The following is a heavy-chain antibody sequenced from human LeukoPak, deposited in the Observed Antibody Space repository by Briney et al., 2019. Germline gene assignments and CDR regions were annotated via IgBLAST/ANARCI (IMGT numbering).Heavy chain of an antibody. J-gene: IGHJ4*02. CDR2: ISGSGGST. Sequence: GGSLRFSGAASGFTFSSYAMSWVRQAPGKGLEWVSAISGSGGSTYYADSVKGRFTISRDNSKNTLYLQMNSLRAEDTAVYYCAKDSSAEPFHYWGQGTLVTVSS. D-gene: IGHD6-6*01. V-gene: IGHV3-23*01. CDR3: AKDSSAEPFHY. CDR1: GFTFSSYA.